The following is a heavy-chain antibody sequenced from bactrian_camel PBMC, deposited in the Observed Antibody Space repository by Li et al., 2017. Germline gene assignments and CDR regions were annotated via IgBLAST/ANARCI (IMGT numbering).Heavy chain of an antibody. J-gene: IGHJ4*01. CDR1: GFTFADAE. D-gene: IGHD2*01. CDR2: ITYDGIT. V-gene: IGHV3S53*01. Sequence: HVQLVESGGGSVQPGETLRLSCTASGFTFADAEMGWYRQAPGQERELVASITYDGITYYSDSVKGRATISQDIAKNMVYLQLNSLKPEDTAVYYCATNGAYDSQTYYDCRGRWSPWGQGTQVTVS. CDR3: ATNGAYDSQTYYDCRGRWSP.